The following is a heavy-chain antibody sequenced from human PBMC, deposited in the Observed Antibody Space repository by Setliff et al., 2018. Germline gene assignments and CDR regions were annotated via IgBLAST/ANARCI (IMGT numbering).Heavy chain of an antibody. J-gene: IGHJ4*02. D-gene: IGHD1-26*01. CDR3: ARGDVYSGSYYHFDY. Sequence: GASVKVSCKASGDTSTTYAIHWVRQAPGQGLEWMGWINAGNGNIRYSQNFQGRVTITRDTSASTAYMELSSLTSEDTAIYYCARGDVYSGSYYHFDYWGQGMLVTVSS. CDR2: INAGNGNI. CDR1: GDTSTTYA. V-gene: IGHV1-3*01.